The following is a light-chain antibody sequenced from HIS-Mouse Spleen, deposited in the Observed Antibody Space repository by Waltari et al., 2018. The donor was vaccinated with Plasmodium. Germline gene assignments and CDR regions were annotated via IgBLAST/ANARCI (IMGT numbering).Light chain of an antibody. J-gene: IGKJ3*01. CDR2: GAS. CDR3: QQYNNWSFT. CDR1: QSGSSN. V-gene: IGKV3-15*01. Sequence: EIVMTPSPAPLSASPGERTPPSSSTSQSGSSNLAWYQQKPGQAPRLLIYGASTRATGIPARFSGSGSGTEFTLTISSLQSEDFAVYYCQQYNNWSFTFGPGTKVDIK.